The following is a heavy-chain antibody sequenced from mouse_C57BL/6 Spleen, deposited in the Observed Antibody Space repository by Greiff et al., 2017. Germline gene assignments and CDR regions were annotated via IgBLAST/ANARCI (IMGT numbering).Heavy chain of an antibody. CDR3: ARLYARSNAFDY. J-gene: IGHJ2*01. Sequence: EVQGVESGGDLVKPGGSLKLSCAASGFTFSSYGMSWVRQTPDKRLGWVATISSGGSYTYYPDSVQGPFTMSRDNAENTLYLHMSRLKSEETAVYYGARLYARSNAFDYWGQGTTLTVSS. V-gene: IGHV5-6*01. D-gene: IGHD3-3*01. CDR2: ISSGGSYT. CDR1: GFTFSSYG.